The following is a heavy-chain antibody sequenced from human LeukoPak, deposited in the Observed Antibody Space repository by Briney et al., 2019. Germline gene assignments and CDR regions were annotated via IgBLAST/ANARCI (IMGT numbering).Heavy chain of an antibody. CDR3: ARFMVRGVIKDY. D-gene: IGHD3-10*01. Sequence: SETLSPTCTVSGGSISSGDYYWSWIRQPPGKGLEWIGYIYYSGSTYYNPSLKSRVTISVDTSKNQFSLKLSSVTAADTAVYYCARFMVRGVIKDYWGQGTLVTVSS. J-gene: IGHJ4*02. CDR1: GGSISSGDYY. CDR2: IYYSGST. V-gene: IGHV4-30-4*08.